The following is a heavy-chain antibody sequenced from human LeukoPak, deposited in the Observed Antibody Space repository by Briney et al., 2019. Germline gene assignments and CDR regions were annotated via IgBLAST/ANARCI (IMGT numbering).Heavy chain of an antibody. D-gene: IGHD3-10*01. CDR2: IYYSGST. V-gene: IGHV4-59*08. CDR3: ARLHYYGSGSYCPFDY. J-gene: IGHJ4*02. CDR1: GGSISSYY. Sequence: SEALSLTCTVSGGSISSYYWSWIRQPPGKGLEWIGYIYYSGSTNYNPSLKSRVTISVDTSKNQFSLKLSSVTAADTAVYYCARLHYYGSGSYCPFDYWGQGTLVTASS.